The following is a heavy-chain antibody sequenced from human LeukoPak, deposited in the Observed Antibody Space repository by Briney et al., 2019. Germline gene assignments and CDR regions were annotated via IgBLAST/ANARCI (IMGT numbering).Heavy chain of an antibody. J-gene: IGHJ6*02. Sequence: PGGSLRLSCAASGFSFSSYGMHWVRQAPGKGLEWVAVIWYDGSNKYYGDSVKGRFTISRDNSKNTLYLQMNSLRAEDTAVYYCARRDRYCSSTSCYPLYGMDVWGQGTTVIVSS. D-gene: IGHD2-2*01. CDR3: ARRDRYCSSTSCYPLYGMDV. CDR2: IWYDGSNK. CDR1: GFSFSSYG. V-gene: IGHV3-33*01.